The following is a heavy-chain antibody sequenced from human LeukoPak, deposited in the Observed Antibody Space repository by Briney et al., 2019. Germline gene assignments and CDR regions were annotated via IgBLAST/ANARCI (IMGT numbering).Heavy chain of an antibody. J-gene: IGHJ6*03. CDR3: ARQNIYMDV. CDR1: GGSFSGYY. CDR2: INHSGST. Sequence: SETLSLTCAVYGGSFSGYYWSWIRQPPGKGLEWIGEINHSGSTNYNPSLKSRVTISVDTSKNQFSLRLNSVTPEDTAVYYCARQNIYMDVWDKGTTVTVS. D-gene: IGHD2/OR15-2a*01. V-gene: IGHV4-34*01.